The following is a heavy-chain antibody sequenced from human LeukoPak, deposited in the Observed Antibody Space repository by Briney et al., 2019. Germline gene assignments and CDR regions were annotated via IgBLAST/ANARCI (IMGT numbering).Heavy chain of an antibody. V-gene: IGHV3-21*01. CDR3: ARILHGSGSYGLDY. J-gene: IGHJ4*02. D-gene: IGHD3-10*01. CDR1: GFTFSSYS. CDR2: ISSSSSYI. Sequence: GGYLSLYCAASGFTFSSYSMDWVRQAPGKGLEWFLSISSSSSYIYYAVSVKGRLTISRDNAKNSLYLQMNGLRAEDTAVYYCARILHGSGSYGLDYWGQGTLVTVSS.